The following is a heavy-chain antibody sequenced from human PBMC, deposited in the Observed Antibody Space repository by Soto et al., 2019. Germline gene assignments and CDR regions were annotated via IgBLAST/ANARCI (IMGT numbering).Heavy chain of an antibody. Sequence: ASETLSLTCAVYGGSFSGYYWSWIRQPPGKGLEWIGEINHSGSTNYNPSLKSRVTISVDTSKNQFSLKLSSVTAADTAVYYCARVPFTYYYGSGRPAGVWFDPWGQGTLVTVSS. CDR1: GGSFSGYY. V-gene: IGHV4-34*01. CDR2: INHSGST. J-gene: IGHJ5*02. CDR3: ARVPFTYYYGSGRPAGVWFDP. D-gene: IGHD3-10*01.